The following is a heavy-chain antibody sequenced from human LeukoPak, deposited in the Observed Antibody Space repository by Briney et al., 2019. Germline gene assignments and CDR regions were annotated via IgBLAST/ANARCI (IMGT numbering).Heavy chain of an antibody. D-gene: IGHD1-26*01. CDR3: ARINSGSFDY. Sequence: SETLSLTCTVSGGSFGNYYWSWIRQPPGKGLEWIGRIYSSGSSNYNPSLKGRVTMSVDTSKNQFSLKLTSVTAADTAVYYCARINSGSFDYWGQGTLVTVSS. V-gene: IGHV4-4*07. J-gene: IGHJ4*02. CDR1: GGSFGNYY. CDR2: IYSSGSS.